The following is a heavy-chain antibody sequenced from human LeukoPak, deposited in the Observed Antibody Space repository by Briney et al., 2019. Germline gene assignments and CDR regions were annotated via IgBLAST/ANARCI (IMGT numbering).Heavy chain of an antibody. D-gene: IGHD1-26*01. CDR1: GFAFSSYA. Sequence: GGSLRLSCAAPGFAFSSYAMSWVRQAPGKGLEWVSGITVSGGPTYYADSVKGRFTISRDNSKNTLYLQMNNLRDEDPAVYYCAKDYGGSSLFDYWGQGTLVTVSS. CDR3: AKDYGGSSLFDY. CDR2: ITVSGGPT. J-gene: IGHJ4*02. V-gene: IGHV3-23*01.